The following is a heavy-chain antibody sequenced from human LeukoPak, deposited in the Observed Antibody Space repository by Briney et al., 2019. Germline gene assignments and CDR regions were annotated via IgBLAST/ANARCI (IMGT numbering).Heavy chain of an antibody. CDR2: INSDGSST. V-gene: IGHV3-74*01. CDR1: GFTFSSYW. CDR3: ARPYTSGWGNAFDI. D-gene: IGHD6-19*01. Sequence: GGSLRLSCAASGFTFSSYWMYWVRQAPGKGLVWVSRINSDGSSTTYADSVKGRFTISRDNAKNTLYLQMNSLRAEDTAVYYCARPYTSGWGNAFDIWGQETMVTVSS. J-gene: IGHJ3*02.